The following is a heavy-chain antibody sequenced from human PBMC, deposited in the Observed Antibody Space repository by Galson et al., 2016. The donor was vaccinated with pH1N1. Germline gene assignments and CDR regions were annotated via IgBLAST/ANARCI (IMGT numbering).Heavy chain of an antibody. D-gene: IGHD5-12*01. V-gene: IGHV3-74*01. CDR1: GFSLSSYW. CDR2: INSDGTST. Sequence: SLRLSCAASGFSLSSYWMHWVRQAPGQGLVWVSRINSDGTSTRYADSVKGRFTISKDDAKNTVFLQMNSLRAEDTAVYYCTREYTGSYYGTSSDSWGPGTLVTVSS. CDR3: TREYTGSYYGTSSDS. J-gene: IGHJ4*02.